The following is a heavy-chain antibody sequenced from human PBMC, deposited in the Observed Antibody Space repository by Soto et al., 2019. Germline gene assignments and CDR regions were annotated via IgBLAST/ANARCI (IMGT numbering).Heavy chain of an antibody. D-gene: IGHD3-10*01. CDR2: IYYSGST. J-gene: IGHJ2*01. Sequence: RILQKKGKGLEWIGYIYYSGSTNYNPSLKSRVTISVDTSKNQFSLKLSSVTAADTAVYFFAFHAGAVIRVYNTVLEFLLQRSLDL. V-gene: IGHV4-59*01. CDR3: AFHAGAVIRVYNTVLEFLLQRSLDL.